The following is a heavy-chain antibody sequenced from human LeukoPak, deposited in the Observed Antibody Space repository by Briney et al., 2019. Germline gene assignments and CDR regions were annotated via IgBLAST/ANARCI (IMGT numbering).Heavy chain of an antibody. CDR3: ARGWDYDILTVSTGYQRRYNYYGMDV. J-gene: IGHJ6*02. Sequence: RRASVKVSCKASGSTFSSFDINWVRQATGQGLEWMGWMKPNGNTAYAQKFQGRVTITRDTSISTAYMELSSLRSDDTAVYFCARGWDYDILTVSTGYQRRYNYYGMDVWGQGTTVTVSS. CDR1: GSTFSSFD. D-gene: IGHD3-9*01. CDR2: MKPNGNT. V-gene: IGHV1-8*01.